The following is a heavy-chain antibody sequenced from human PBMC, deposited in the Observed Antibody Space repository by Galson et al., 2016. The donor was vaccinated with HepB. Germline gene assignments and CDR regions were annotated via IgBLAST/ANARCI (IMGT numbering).Heavy chain of an antibody. CDR3: VRDRLKSTY. D-gene: IGHD2/OR15-2a*01. Sequence: CAASGFSISAYWMSWVRQAPGKGLEWVANINEYGSEKYYVDSVKGRFTVSRDNAKNSVNLQMNSLRAEDTAVYYCVRDRLKSTYWGQGILVTVSS. CDR1: GFSISAYW. CDR2: INEYGSEK. J-gene: IGHJ4*02. V-gene: IGHV3-7*03.